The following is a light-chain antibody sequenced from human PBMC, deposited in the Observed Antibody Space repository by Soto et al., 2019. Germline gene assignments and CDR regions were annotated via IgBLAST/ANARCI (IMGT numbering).Light chain of an antibody. J-gene: IGKJ5*01. Sequence: EIVLTQSPATLSLSPGERATLSCRASQSVSSYLAWYQQKPGQAPRLLIYDASNRATGIPARFSGSGSGTVFTLTISSLEHEDFAVYCCQQRSNWPLFGQGTRLEIK. CDR3: QQRSNWPL. CDR1: QSVSSY. CDR2: DAS. V-gene: IGKV3-11*01.